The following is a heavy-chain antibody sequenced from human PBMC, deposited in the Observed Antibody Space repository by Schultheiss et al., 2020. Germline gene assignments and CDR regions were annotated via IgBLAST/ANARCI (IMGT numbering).Heavy chain of an antibody. CDR3: ARAPYYDILTGYYN. D-gene: IGHD3-9*01. J-gene: IGHJ4*02. CDR1: GGSISSYY. Sequence: SETLSLTSTVSGGSISSYYWSWIRQPPGKGLEWIGYIYYSGSTNYNPSLKSRVTISVDTSKNQFSLKLSSVTAADTAVYYCARAPYYDILTGYYNWGQGTLVTVSS. CDR2: IYYSGST. V-gene: IGHV4-59*01.